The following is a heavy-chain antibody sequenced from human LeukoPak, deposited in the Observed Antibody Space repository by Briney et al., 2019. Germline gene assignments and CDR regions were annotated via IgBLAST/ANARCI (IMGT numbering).Heavy chain of an antibody. Sequence: PGGSLRLSCAASGLTFSSYAMHWVRQAPGKGLEWVAVISSDGSNKYYADSVKGRFTISRDNSKNTLYLQMNSLRAEDTAVYYCAKDPSSWYGYYYYYMDVWGKGTTVTISS. CDR1: GLTFSSYA. D-gene: IGHD6-13*01. J-gene: IGHJ6*03. CDR3: AKDPSSWYGYYYYYMDV. V-gene: IGHV3-30*04. CDR2: ISSDGSNK.